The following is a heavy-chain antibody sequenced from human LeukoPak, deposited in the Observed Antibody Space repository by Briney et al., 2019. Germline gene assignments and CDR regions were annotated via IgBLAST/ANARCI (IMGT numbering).Heavy chain of an antibody. V-gene: IGHV3-21*01. CDR3: ARDIQYYDILTGYPDAFDI. CDR1: GFTFSSYS. J-gene: IGHJ3*02. D-gene: IGHD3-9*01. CDR2: ISSSSSYI. Sequence: PGGSLRLSCAASGFTFSSYSMNWVRQAPGKGLEWVSSISSSSSYIYYADSVKGRFTISRDNAKNSLYLQMNSLRAEDTAVYYCARDIQYYDILTGYPDAFDIWGQGTMVTVSS.